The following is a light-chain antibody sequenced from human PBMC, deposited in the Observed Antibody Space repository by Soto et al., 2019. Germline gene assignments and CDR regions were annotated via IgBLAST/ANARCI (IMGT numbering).Light chain of an antibody. CDR3: QQSYTSPFN. CDR2: AAS. Sequence: DIQMTQSPSSLSASVGDRVTIICRASQSIVSYLNWYQQKPGKAPKLLVYAASSPRTGVPSRFSGSGSGTNFTLTIGSLQPEDFATYYCQQSYTSPFNFGPGTQVDVQ. V-gene: IGKV1-39*01. CDR1: QSIVSY. J-gene: IGKJ3*01.